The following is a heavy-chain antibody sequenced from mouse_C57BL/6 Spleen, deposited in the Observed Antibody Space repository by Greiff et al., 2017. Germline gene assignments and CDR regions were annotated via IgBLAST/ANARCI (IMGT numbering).Heavy chain of an antibody. CDR3: AREDGSSPFAY. Sequence: QVQLKQPGAELVRPGSSVKLSCKASGYTFTSYWMHWVKQRPIQGLEWIGNIDPSDSETHYNQKFKDKATLTVDKSSSTAYMQLSSLTSEDSAVYYCAREDGSSPFAYWGQGTLVTVSA. CDR2: IDPSDSET. V-gene: IGHV1-52*01. CDR1: GYTFTSYW. D-gene: IGHD1-1*01. J-gene: IGHJ3*01.